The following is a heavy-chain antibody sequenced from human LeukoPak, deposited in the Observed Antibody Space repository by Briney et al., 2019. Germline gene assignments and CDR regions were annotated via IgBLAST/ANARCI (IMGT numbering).Heavy chain of an antibody. D-gene: IGHD1-26*01. CDR2: LSWHSGSI. Sequence: GGSLRLSCVASGFKFNDYAMHWVRQAPGKGLEWGSGLSWHSGSIGYADSVKGRFIISRDNAKNSLYLEMNSLRPEDSALYYCAKETKVGENLYYFDYWGRGTLVTVSS. V-gene: IGHV3-9*01. J-gene: IGHJ4*02. CDR1: GFKFNDYA. CDR3: AKETKVGENLYYFDY.